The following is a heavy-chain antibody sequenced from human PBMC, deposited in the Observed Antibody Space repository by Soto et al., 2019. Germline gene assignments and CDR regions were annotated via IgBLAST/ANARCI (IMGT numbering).Heavy chain of an antibody. J-gene: IGHJ4*02. CDR3: AKSQEIGTHFFDS. CDR2: IWYDGSNK. Sequence: PGGSLRLSCAASGFTFSSYGMHWVRQAPGKGLGWVAVIWYDGSNKYYADSVKGRFTISRDNSKNTLYLQMNSLRAEDTAVYYCAKSQEIGTHFFDSWGQGTQVTVS. CDR1: GFTFSSYG. V-gene: IGHV3-33*06. D-gene: IGHD6-13*01.